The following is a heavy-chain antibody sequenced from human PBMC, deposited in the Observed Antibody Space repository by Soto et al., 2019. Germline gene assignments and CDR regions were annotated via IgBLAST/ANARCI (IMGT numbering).Heavy chain of an antibody. CDR2: INSDGSTT. CDR3: ARGASSAWYVDY. CDR1: GFTYSSYL. D-gene: IGHD6-19*01. Sequence: GGSLRLSCAASGFTYSSYLMHWVRQTPGKGLVWVSRINSDGSTTTYADSVKGRFAISRDNAKNTLYLQMSSLRAEDTAVYYCARGASSAWYVDYWGQGTLVTVS. V-gene: IGHV3-74*01. J-gene: IGHJ4*02.